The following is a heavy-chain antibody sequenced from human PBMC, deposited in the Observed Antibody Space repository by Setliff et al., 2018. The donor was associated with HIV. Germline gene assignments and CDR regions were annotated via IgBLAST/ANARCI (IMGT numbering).Heavy chain of an antibody. CDR3: ARVRFNFDNVRCFDL. Sequence: SETLSLTCAVYGGSFSGYWSWIRQAPGKGLEWIGEINQERTTFYNPSLKSRVTMSLDTSRNEVSLRLSSVTAADTATYFCARVRFNFDNVRCFDLWGPGTLVTVS. D-gene: IGHD1-20*01. CDR1: GGSFSGY. J-gene: IGHJ2*01. V-gene: IGHV4-34*01. CDR2: INQERTT.